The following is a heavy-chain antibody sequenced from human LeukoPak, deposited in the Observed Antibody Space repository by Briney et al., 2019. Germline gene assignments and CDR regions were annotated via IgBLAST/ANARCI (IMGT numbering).Heavy chain of an antibody. CDR1: GYTFATYW. CDR2: TYLGDSRT. V-gene: IGHV5-51*01. CDR3: VRHLSDITSCPNY. J-gene: IGHJ4*02. Sequence: GESLKISCKGSGYTFATYWIGWVRQMPGKGLEWMGITYLGDSRTTYSPSFQGQVTISADKSIRTAYLQWNSLKASDTAIYYCVRHLSDITSCPNYWGPGTLITVAS. D-gene: IGHD2-2*01.